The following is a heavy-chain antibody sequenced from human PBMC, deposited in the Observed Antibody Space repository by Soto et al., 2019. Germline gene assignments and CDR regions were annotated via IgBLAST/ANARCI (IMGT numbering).Heavy chain of an antibody. J-gene: IGHJ4*02. CDR2: IIPLFGKA. D-gene: IGHD6-19*01. CDR1: GGSFSTLG. CDR3: ATAHNSGWYFFDY. Sequence: SVKVSCKASGGSFSTLGINWVRQAPGQGLEWMGGIIPLFGKARYAETSQGRVTITADTSTGTAYMEVSSLRSDDTAMFYCATAHNSGWYFFDYWGPGTLVTV. V-gene: IGHV1-69*06.